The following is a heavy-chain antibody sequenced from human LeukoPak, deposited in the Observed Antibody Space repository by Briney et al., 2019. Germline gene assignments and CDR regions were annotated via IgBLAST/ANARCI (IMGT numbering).Heavy chain of an antibody. Sequence: PSQTLSLTCTVSGGSISSGDYYWSWIRQPPGKGLEWIGYIYYSGSTYYNPSLKSRVTISVDTSKNQFSLKLSSVTAADTAVYYCARSSRTTGTTSGYWGQGTLVTVSS. CDR3: ARSSRTTGTTSGY. V-gene: IGHV4-30-4*01. J-gene: IGHJ4*02. CDR2: IYYSGST. CDR1: GGSISSGDYY. D-gene: IGHD1-1*01.